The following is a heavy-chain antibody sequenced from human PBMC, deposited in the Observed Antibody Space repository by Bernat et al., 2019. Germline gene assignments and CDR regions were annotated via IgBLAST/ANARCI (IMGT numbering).Heavy chain of an antibody. CDR2: ISGPGTST. J-gene: IGHJ5*02. V-gene: IGHV3-23*01. Sequence: EVQLLESGGGLVQPGGSLRLSCAASGFTFSSYAMSWVRQAPGKGLEWVSGISGPGTSTYYADSVKGRFTMSRDNSENTLYLQMNSLRTEDTAVYYCVKEAEYSYALTWGQGTLVTVSS. CDR3: VKEAEYSYALT. CDR1: GFTFSSYA. D-gene: IGHD3-16*01.